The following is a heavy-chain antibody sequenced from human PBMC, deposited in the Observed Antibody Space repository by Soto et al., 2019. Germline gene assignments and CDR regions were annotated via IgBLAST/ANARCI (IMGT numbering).Heavy chain of an antibody. J-gene: IGHJ6*02. V-gene: IGHV3-23*01. D-gene: IGHD2-2*01. CDR2: ISGNGGST. CDR3: AKGRPPSSTSCRSDFDV. Sequence: GGSLRLSCAASGFIFTSYAMSWVRQAPGKGLEWVSSISGNGGSTYYADSVKGRFILSRDNSKNTLYLQMNSLRAEDAALYYCAKGRPPSSTSCRSDFDVWGQGTTVTVSS. CDR1: GFIFTSYA.